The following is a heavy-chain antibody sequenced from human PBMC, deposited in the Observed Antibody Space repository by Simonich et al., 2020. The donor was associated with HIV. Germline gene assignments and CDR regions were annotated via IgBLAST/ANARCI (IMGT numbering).Heavy chain of an antibody. CDR2: ISYDGSNK. Sequence: QVQLVESGGGVVQPGMSLRLSCAASGFTFSSYALHWVRQAPGKGLEWVAVISYDGSNKYYADSVKGRFTSSRDNSKNTLYLQMNSLRAEDTAVYYCASGGSISSVWADDYWGQGTLVTVSS. J-gene: IGHJ4*02. CDR3: ASGGSISSVWADDY. D-gene: IGHD3-16*01. V-gene: IGHV3-30*07. CDR1: GFTFSSYA.